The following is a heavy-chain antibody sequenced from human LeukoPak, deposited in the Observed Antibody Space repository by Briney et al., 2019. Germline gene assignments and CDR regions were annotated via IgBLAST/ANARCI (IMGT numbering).Heavy chain of an antibody. CDR3: ARVTSSSSTGSFDY. D-gene: IGHD6-6*01. CDR1: GFTFSSYS. J-gene: IGHJ4*02. CDR2: ISSTSSII. V-gene: IGHV3-48*01. Sequence: GGSLRLSCAASGFTFSSYSMNWVRQAPGKGLEWVSYISSTSSIIKYADSVKGRFTISRDNAKNSLYLQMNSLRAEDTAVYYCARVTSSSSTGSFDYWGQGTLVTVSS.